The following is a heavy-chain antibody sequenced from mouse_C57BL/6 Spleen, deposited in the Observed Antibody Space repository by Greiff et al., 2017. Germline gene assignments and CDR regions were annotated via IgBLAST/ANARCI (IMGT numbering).Heavy chain of an antibody. V-gene: IGHV1-85*01. CDR3: ARKSSGPDY. CDR2: IYPRDGST. CDR1: GYTFTSCD. Sequence: VQVVESGPELVKPGASVKLSCKASGYTFTSCDINWVKQRPGQGLEWIGWIYPRDGSTKYNEKFKGKATLTVDTSSSTAYMELHSLTSEDSAVYFCARKSSGPDYWGQGTTLTVSS. J-gene: IGHJ2*01. D-gene: IGHD3-2*02.